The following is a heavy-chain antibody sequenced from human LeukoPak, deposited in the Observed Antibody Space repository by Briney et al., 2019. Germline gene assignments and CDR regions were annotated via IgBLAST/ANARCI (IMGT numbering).Heavy chain of an antibody. CDR2: IYYSGST. J-gene: IGHJ4*02. CDR1: GGSISSSSYY. D-gene: IGHD3-3*01. V-gene: IGHV4-61*01. CDR3: ARDAGDYDFWSGYSQRQYYFDY. Sequence: SETLSLTCTVSGGSISSSSYYWGWIRQPPGKGLEWIGYIYYSGSTNYNPSLKSRVTISVDTSKNQFSLKLSSVTAADTAVYYCARDAGDYDFWSGYSQRQYYFDYWGQGTLVTVSS.